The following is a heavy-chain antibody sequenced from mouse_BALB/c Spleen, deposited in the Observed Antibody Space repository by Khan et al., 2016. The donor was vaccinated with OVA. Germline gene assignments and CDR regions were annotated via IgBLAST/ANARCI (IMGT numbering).Heavy chain of an antibody. J-gene: IGHJ4*01. CDR1: GYTFTSNT. Sequence: QVQLQQSGAELARPGASVKMSCKASGYTFTSNTIHWIKQRPGQGLEWIGYINPRSAYSNYNQKFKDMATLTADKSSSTAYMQLSSLTSEDSAVXYCARRTSVYAMDYWGQGTSVTVSS. CDR3: ARRTSVYAMDY. D-gene: IGHD1-1*01. CDR2: INPRSAYS. V-gene: IGHV1-4*01.